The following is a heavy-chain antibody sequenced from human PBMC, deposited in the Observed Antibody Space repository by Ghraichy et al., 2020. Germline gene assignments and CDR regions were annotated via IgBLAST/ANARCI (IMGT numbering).Heavy chain of an antibody. V-gene: IGHV3-33*01. D-gene: IGHD4-17*01. CDR3: ARDLGAYGDYGVDY. Sequence: GGSLRLSCAASGFTFSSYGMHWVRQAPGKGLEWVAVIWYDGSNKYYADSVKGRFTISRDNSKNTLYLQMNSLRAEDTAVYYCARDLGAYGDYGVDYWGQGTLVTVSS. J-gene: IGHJ4*02. CDR2: IWYDGSNK. CDR1: GFTFSSYG.